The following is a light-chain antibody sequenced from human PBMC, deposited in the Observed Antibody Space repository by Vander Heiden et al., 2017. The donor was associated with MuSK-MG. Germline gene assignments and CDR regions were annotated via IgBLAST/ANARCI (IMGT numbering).Light chain of an antibody. CDR1: SSDVGGSNY. CDR3: CSYAGSYTWV. J-gene: IGLJ3*02. V-gene: IGLV2-11*01. Sequence: QSALTQPRSVSGSPGQSVTISCTGTSSDVGGSNYGPWYKQPPGNAPNLMIYDVSKRPSGVPDRFSGSKSGNTASLTISGLQAEDEADYYCCSYAGSYTWVFGGGTKLTVL. CDR2: DVS.